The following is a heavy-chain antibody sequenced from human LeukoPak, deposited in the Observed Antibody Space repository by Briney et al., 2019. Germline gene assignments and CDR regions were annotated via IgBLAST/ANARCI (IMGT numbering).Heavy chain of an antibody. CDR2: ISWNSGSI. CDR3: AKDNSPVFGVVRGGYFDY. J-gene: IGHJ4*02. CDR1: GFTFDDYA. D-gene: IGHD3-3*01. V-gene: IGHV3-9*03. Sequence: PGGSLRLSCAASGFTFDDYAMHWVRHAPGKGLEWVSGISWNSGSIVYADSVKGRFTISRDNAKNSLYLQMNSLRAEDMALYYCAKDNSPVFGVVRGGYFDYWGQGTLVTVSS.